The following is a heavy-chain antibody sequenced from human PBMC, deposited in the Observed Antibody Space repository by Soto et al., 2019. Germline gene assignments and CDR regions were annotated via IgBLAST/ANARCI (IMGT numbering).Heavy chain of an antibody. Sequence: SVKVSCKASGGTFSSYTISWVRQAPGQGLEWMGRIIPILGIANYAQKFQGRVTITADKSTSTAYMELSSLRSEDTAVYYCARDQNPEMVRSRTLNWFDPSGQGTLVTVSS. J-gene: IGHJ5*02. CDR2: IIPILGIA. CDR3: ARDQNPEMVRSRTLNWFDP. V-gene: IGHV1-69*04. D-gene: IGHD3-10*01. CDR1: GGTFSSYT.